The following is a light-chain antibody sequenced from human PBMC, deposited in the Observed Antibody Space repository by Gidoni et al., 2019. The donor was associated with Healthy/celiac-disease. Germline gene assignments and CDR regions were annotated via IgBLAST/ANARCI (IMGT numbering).Light chain of an antibody. J-gene: IGKJ2*01. CDR3: QQYYSTPHT. CDR2: WAS. V-gene: IGKV4-1*01. CDR1: QSVLYSSNNKKY. Sequence: DIVMTLSPDSLAVSLGESANINCKSSQSVLYSSNNKKYLAWYQQKPGQPPKLLIYWASTRESGVPDRFSGSGSGTDFTLTISSLQAEDVAVYYCQQYYSTPHTFGQGTKLEIK.